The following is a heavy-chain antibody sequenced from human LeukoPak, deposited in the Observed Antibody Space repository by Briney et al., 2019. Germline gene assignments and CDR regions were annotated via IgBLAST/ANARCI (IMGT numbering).Heavy chain of an antibody. J-gene: IGHJ6*02. CDR2: IHHSGKT. D-gene: IGHD1-26*01. V-gene: IGHV4-59*01. Sequence: SETLSLTCTVSGDSTNNFYWSWIRQPPGKGLEWIGYIHHSGKTNYNPSLKSRVTISGDLSKKQFSLKLSSVTAADTAVYCCARLGTGGFKWELLRLPDYYYYYGMDVWGQGTTVTVSS. CDR3: ARLGTGGFKWELLRLPDYYYYYGMDV. CDR1: GDSTNNFY.